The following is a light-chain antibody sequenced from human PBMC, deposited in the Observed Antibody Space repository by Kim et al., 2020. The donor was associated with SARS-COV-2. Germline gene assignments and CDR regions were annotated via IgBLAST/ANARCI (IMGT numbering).Light chain of an antibody. CDR1: RSVSTY. V-gene: IGKV3-11*01. CDR3: QQRITWPKT. J-gene: IGKJ4*01. Sequence: EIVLTQSPATLSLSPGEGATLSCRASRSVSTYLAWYQQKPGQAPRLLIYDTFNRATGIPPRFSGSGSGTDFTLTISSLEPEDFAVYYCQQRITWPKTFGGGTKVDIK. CDR2: DTF.